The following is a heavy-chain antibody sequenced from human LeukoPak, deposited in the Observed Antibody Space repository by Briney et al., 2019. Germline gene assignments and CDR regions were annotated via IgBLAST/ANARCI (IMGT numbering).Heavy chain of an antibody. J-gene: IGHJ4*02. Sequence: GGSLRLSCAASGFTFSSYAMHWVRQTPDKGLEWVAVISYDGSNAYYADSVKGRFAISRDNSKNTLYLQMNSLRAEDTAVFYCARDVVATIRYYFDYWGQGALVTVSS. CDR1: GFTFSSYA. V-gene: IGHV3-30*09. CDR3: ARDVVATIRYYFDY. D-gene: IGHD5-12*01. CDR2: ISYDGSNA.